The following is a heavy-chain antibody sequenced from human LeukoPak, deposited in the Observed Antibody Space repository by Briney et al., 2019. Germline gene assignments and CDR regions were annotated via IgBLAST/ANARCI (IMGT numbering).Heavy chain of an antibody. V-gene: IGHV4-59*01. J-gene: IGHJ3*02. CDR3: ARDGAGYSMGDAFDI. Sequence: KTSETLSLTCTVSGGSISSYYWSWIRQPPGKGLEWIGYIYYSGSTNYNPSLKSRVTISVDTSKNQFSLKLSSVTAADTAVYYCARDGAGYSMGDAFDIWGQGTMVTVSS. D-gene: IGHD6-13*01. CDR1: GGSISSYY. CDR2: IYYSGST.